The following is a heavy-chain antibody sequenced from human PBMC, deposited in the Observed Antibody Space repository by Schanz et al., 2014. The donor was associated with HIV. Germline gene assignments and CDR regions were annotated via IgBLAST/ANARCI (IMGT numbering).Heavy chain of an antibody. CDR2: ISTGGERT. Sequence: VQMLESGGGSVQPGGSLRISCVASGFPFSNFAMSWVRQDPGRGLEWVSAISTGGERTFYADSVKGRFTISRDNSKNTLYLQMNSLRAEDTAIYHCGTYNYGSGHDYWGQGTLVTVSS. V-gene: IGHV3-23*01. J-gene: IGHJ4*02. D-gene: IGHD3-10*01. CDR1: GFPFSNFA. CDR3: GTYNYGSGHDY.